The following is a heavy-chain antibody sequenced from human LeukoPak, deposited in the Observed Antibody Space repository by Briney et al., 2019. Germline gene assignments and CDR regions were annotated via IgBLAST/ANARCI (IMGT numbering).Heavy chain of an antibody. CDR2: INPSGGST. D-gene: IGHD3-16*02. V-gene: IGHV1-46*01. Sequence: ASVNVSCKASGYTFSSYYMHLVRQARGQGIEWMGIINPSGGSTSYAQKFQGRVTMTRDTSTSTVYMELSSLRSEDTAVYYCARKDSLSSAFDIWGQGTMVTVSS. CDR1: GYTFSSYY. CDR3: ARKDSLSSAFDI. J-gene: IGHJ3*02.